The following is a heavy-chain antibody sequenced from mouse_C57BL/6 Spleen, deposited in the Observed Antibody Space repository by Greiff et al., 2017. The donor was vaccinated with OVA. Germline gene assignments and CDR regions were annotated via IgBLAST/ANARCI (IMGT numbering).Heavy chain of an antibody. D-gene: IGHD1-1*01. CDR2: SYPGDGDT. Sequence: VQLQQSGPELVKPGASVKISCKASGYAFSSSWMNRVKQRPGKGLEWIGRSYPGDGDTNYNGKFKGKATLTADKSSSTAYMQLSSLTSEDSAVYFCARRVTTVVEGFDYWGQGTTLTVSS. V-gene: IGHV1-82*01. CDR3: ARRVTTVVEGFDY. CDR1: GYAFSSSW. J-gene: IGHJ2*01.